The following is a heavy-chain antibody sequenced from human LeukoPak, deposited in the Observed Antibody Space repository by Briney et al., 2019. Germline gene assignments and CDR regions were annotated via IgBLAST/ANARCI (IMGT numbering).Heavy chain of an antibody. Sequence: GRSLRLSCAASGFTFSSYAMHWVRQAPGKGLEWVAVISYDGSNKYYADSVKGRFTISRDNSKNTLYLRMNSLRAEDTAVYYCARDKLGGYYYYGMDVWGKGTTVTVSS. J-gene: IGHJ6*04. V-gene: IGHV3-30*04. D-gene: IGHD7-27*01. CDR3: ARDKLGGYYYYGMDV. CDR1: GFTFSSYA. CDR2: ISYDGSNK.